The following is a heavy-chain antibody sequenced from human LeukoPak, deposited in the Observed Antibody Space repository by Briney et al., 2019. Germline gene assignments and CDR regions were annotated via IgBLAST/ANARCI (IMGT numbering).Heavy chain of an antibody. CDR3: ARSPYYDILTGSPPDV. V-gene: IGHV4-59*08. D-gene: IGHD3-9*01. CDR1: GGSISSYY. J-gene: IGHJ6*02. CDR2: IYYSGST. Sequence: PSETLSLTCTVSGGSISSYYWSWIRQPPGKGLEWIGYIYYSGSTNYNPSPKSRVTISVDTSRNQFSLKLSSVTAADTAVYYCARSPYYDILTGSPPDVWGQGTTVTVSS.